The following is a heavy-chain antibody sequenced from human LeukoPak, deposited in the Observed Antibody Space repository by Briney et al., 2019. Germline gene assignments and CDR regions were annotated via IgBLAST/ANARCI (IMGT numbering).Heavy chain of an antibody. CDR1: GFTFSSYA. D-gene: IGHD5-24*01. CDR2: INHDGSDI. J-gene: IGHJ4*02. Sequence: GGSLRLSCAASGFTFSSYAMTWVRRAPGEGLVWVSRINHDGSDISYADSVKGRSTITRDNAKNTLYLQMNSLRADDTAIYYCVRDSNFKIDYWGQGTLVTVSS. CDR3: VRDSNFKIDY. V-gene: IGHV3-74*01.